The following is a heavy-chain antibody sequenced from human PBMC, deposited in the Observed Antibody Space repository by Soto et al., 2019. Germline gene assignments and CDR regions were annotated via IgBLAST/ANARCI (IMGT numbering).Heavy chain of an antibody. V-gene: IGHV1-8*01. CDR1: GYTFTSYD. Sequence: QVQLVQSGAEVKKPGASVKVSCKASGYTFTSYDINWVRQATGPGLEWMGWMNPNSGNTVYAQKFQGRVTMTRNTAISTAYMELSSLSSAETAVYYCAREKTSYGMDVWGQGTTVTVSS. J-gene: IGHJ6*02. CDR3: AREKTSYGMDV. CDR2: MNPNSGNT.